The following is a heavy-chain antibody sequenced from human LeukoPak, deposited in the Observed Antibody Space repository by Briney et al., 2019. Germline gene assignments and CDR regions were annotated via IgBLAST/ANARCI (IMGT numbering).Heavy chain of an antibody. CDR1: GYTLTELS. V-gene: IGHV1-18*01. D-gene: IGHD3-10*01. J-gene: IGHJ4*02. Sequence: ASVKVSCKVSGYTLTELSMHWVRQAPGQGLEWMGWISAYNGNTNYAQKLQGRVTMTTDTSTSTAYMELRSLRSDDTAVYYCASDTYYYGSGSYPYWGQGTLVTVSS. CDR3: ASDTYYYGSGSYPY. CDR2: ISAYNGNT.